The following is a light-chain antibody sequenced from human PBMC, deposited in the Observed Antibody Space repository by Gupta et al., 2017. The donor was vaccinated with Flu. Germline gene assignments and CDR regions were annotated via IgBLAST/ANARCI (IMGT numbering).Light chain of an antibody. CDR1: QSLVYSNGNTY. J-gene: IGKJ3*01. CDR2: KVS. Sequence: DVVMTQSPLSLPVTLGQPATISCKSSQSLVYSNGNTYLNWFHQRPGQAPRRLIYKVSNRDSGVPDRFSGSGYGTDFTLKISSGEAEDVGVCYCRQNTRWPYFTFGHGTKVDIK. V-gene: IGKV2-30*01. CDR3: RQNTRWPYFT.